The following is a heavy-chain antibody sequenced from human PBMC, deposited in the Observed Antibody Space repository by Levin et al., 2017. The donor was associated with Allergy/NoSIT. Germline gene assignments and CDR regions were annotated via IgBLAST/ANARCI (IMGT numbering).Heavy chain of an antibody. J-gene: IGHJ4*02. V-gene: IGHV3-7*01. Sequence: GESLRLSCAVSGFRFGAHWMSWVRQAPGKGLEWVANIHQDGSEKYYVDSVKGRFTISRDNAKNSLYLQMNSLRAEDTDLYYCARGTKIVVVTAIRPLDYWGQGTLVTVSS. CDR3: ARGTKIVVVTAIRPLDY. D-gene: IGHD2-21*02. CDR2: IHQDGSEK. CDR1: GFRFGAHW.